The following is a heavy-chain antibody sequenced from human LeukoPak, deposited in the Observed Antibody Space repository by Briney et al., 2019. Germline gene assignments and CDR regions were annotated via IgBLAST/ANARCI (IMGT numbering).Heavy chain of an antibody. Sequence: GASVKVSCKTSGYTYSSYGISWVRQAPGQGLEWMGWISAYNGDTKYAQKLQGRVTMTTDTSTSTAYMELRSLRSDDTAVYYCARDGYQPLDVTYFQHWGQGTLVTVSS. CDR1: GYTYSSYG. CDR2: ISAYNGDT. J-gene: IGHJ1*01. V-gene: IGHV1-18*01. CDR3: ARDGYQPLDVTYFQH. D-gene: IGHD2-2*01.